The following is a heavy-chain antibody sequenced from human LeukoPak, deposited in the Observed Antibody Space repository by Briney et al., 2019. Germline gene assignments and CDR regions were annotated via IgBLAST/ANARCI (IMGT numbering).Heavy chain of an antibody. CDR2: MNPNSGNT. V-gene: IGHV1-8*01. Sequence: ASVKVSCKASGYTFTSYDINWVRQATGQGLEWMGWMNPNSGNTGYAQKFQGRVTMTRNTSISTAYMELSSLRSEDTAVYYCARRYRRDLGYFDYWGQGTLVTVSS. CDR1: GYTFTSYD. D-gene: IGHD3-16*02. CDR3: ARRYRRDLGYFDY. J-gene: IGHJ4*02.